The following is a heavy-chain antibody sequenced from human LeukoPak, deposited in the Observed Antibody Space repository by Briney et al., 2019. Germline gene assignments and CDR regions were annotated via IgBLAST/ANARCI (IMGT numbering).Heavy chain of an antibody. CDR1: GYTFTGYF. J-gene: IGHJ6*03. Sequence: ASVTVSCKASGYTFTGYFMHWVRQAPGQGPEWMGWMNPDGGGTTYGQIFQGRVTMTRDTSINTAYMELSGLRSGDTAIYYCARGAGSHYYYHMDVWGKGTTVTVSS. CDR3: ARGAGSHYYYHMDV. V-gene: IGHV1-2*02. CDR2: MNPDGGGT. D-gene: IGHD6-19*01.